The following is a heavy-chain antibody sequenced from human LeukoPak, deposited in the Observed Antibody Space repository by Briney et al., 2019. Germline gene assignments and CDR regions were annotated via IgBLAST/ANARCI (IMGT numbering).Heavy chain of an antibody. CDR2: IKQDGSEK. Sequence: GGSLRLSCAASGFTFSSYWMSWVRQAPGKGLEWVANIKQDGSEKYYVDSVKGRFTISRDNAKNSLYMQMNSLRAEDTAVYYCARQGGYNYALLRNWFDPWGQGTLVTVSS. V-gene: IGHV3-7*01. CDR3: ARQGGYNYALLRNWFDP. CDR1: GFTFSSYW. D-gene: IGHD5-18*01. J-gene: IGHJ5*02.